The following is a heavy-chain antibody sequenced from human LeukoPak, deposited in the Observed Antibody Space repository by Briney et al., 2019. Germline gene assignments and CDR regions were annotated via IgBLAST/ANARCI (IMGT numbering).Heavy chain of an antibody. D-gene: IGHD6-19*01. Sequence: SETLSLICTVSGGSISSYYWSWIRQPAEKGLDWIGRIHTSGSTNYNPSLKSRVTMSVDTSKNQFSLKLSSVTAADTAVYFCARAPEFSSGWLLDTWGQGILVTVSS. V-gene: IGHV4-4*07. CDR3: ARAPEFSSGWLLDT. CDR2: IHTSGST. CDR1: GGSISSYY. J-gene: IGHJ5*02.